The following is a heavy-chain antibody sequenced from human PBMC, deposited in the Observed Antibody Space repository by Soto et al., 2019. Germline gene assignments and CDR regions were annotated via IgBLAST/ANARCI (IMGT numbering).Heavy chain of an antibody. CDR3: ARGYGDFDY. CDR1: GGSFSGYC. J-gene: IGHJ4*02. CDR2: INHSGST. Sequence: PSGTLSLTRAGDGGSFSGYCWSWIRQPPGKGLEWIGEINHSGSTNYNPSLKSRVTISVDTSKNQFSLKLSSVTAADTAVYYCARGYGDFDYWGQGTLVTVSS. V-gene: IGHV4-34*01. D-gene: IGHD4-17*01.